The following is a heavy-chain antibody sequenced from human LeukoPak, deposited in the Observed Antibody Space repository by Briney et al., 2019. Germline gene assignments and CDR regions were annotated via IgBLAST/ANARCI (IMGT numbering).Heavy chain of an antibody. V-gene: IGHV3-30*02. CDR2: IRYDGSNK. Sequence: PGGSLRLSCAASGFTFTSYGMHWVRQAPGKGLEWVAFIRYDGSNKYYADSVKGRFTIFRDNSKNTLYLQMISLRPEDTAVYYCAKADEMATIGAIDYWGQGTLVTVSS. J-gene: IGHJ4*02. CDR3: AKADEMATIGAIDY. D-gene: IGHD5-24*01. CDR1: GFTFTSYG.